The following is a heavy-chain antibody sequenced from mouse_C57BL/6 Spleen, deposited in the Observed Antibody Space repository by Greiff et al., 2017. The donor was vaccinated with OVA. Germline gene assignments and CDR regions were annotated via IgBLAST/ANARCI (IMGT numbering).Heavy chain of an antibody. D-gene: IGHD1-1*01. CDR2: INYDGSST. CDR3: ARGGSTVGVMDY. J-gene: IGHJ4*01. V-gene: IGHV5-16*01. CDR1: GFTFSDYY. Sequence: DVKLVESEGGLVQPGSSMKLSCTASGFTFSDYYMAWVRQVPEKGLEWVANINYDGSSTYYLDSLKSRFIISRDNAKNILYLQMSSLKSEDTATYYCARGGSTVGVMDYWGQGTSVTVSS.